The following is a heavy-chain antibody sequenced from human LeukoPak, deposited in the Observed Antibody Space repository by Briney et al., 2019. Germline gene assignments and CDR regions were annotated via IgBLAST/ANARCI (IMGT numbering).Heavy chain of an antibody. Sequence: SETLSLTCTVSGYSISSGYYWGWIGQPPGKGLEGIGSIYHSGSTYYNPSLKSRVTISVDTSKNQFSLKLSSVTAADTAVYYCALLDYYGSGSYFHYYYYYMDVWGKGTTVTVSS. CDR1: GYSISSGYY. CDR2: IYHSGST. V-gene: IGHV4-38-2*02. D-gene: IGHD3-10*01. J-gene: IGHJ6*03. CDR3: ALLDYYGSGSYFHYYYYYMDV.